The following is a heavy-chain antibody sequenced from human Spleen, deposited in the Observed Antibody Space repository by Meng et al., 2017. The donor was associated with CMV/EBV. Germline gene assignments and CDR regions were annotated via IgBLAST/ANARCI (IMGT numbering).Heavy chain of an antibody. CDR3: ARGRLAAAGHTPGGYYFDY. D-gene: IGHD6-13*01. J-gene: IGHJ4*02. V-gene: IGHV4-34*01. CDR2: IYYTGSN. Sequence: SETLSLTCAVYGESFSGHYWSWIRQPPGKGLEWIGEIYYTGSNNYNPSLKSRLTLSVDTSKNQFSLKLSSVTAADTAVYYCARGRLAAAGHTPGGYYFDYWGQGTLVTVSS. CDR1: GESFSGHY.